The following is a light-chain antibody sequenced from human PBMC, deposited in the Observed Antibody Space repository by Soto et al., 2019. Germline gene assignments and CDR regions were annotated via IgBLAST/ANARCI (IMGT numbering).Light chain of an antibody. CDR2: EVR. J-gene: IGLJ2*01. Sequence: QSALTQPPSVSGSPGQSVTISCTGTSSDVGSYNRVSWYQQPPGTAPKLMIYEVRNRPSGVPDRFSGSKSANTASLTISGLQAEDEADYSCSSYTSSSTLVFGGGTKLTVL. V-gene: IGLV2-18*02. CDR1: SSDVGSYNR. CDR3: SSYTSSSTLV.